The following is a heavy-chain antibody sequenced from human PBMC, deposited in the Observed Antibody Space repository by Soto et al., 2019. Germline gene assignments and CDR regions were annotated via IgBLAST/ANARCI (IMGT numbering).Heavy chain of an antibody. D-gene: IGHD3-9*01. Sequence: GGSLRLSCAASGFTFSSYAMSWVRQAPGKGLEWVSAISGSGGSTYYADSVKGRFTISRDNSKNTLYLQMNSLGAEDTAVYYCASPYDILTGYYKGYYFDYWGQGTLVTVSS. J-gene: IGHJ4*02. CDR2: ISGSGGST. CDR1: GFTFSSYA. CDR3: ASPYDILTGYYKGYYFDY. V-gene: IGHV3-23*01.